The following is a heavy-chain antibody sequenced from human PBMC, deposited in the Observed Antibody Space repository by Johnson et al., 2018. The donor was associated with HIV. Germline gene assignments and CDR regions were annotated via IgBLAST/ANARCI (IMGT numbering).Heavy chain of an antibody. Sequence: QVQLVESGGGVVQPGRSLRLSCAASGFTFSSYAMHWVRPAPGKGLEWVAVISYVGSNKYYADSVKGRFTISRDNSKNTRYLQMNSLRAEDTAVYYCASPLEAAAGPMDAFDIWGQGTTVTVSS. J-gene: IGHJ3*02. D-gene: IGHD6-13*01. CDR3: ASPLEAAAGPMDAFDI. CDR1: GFTFSSYA. CDR2: ISYVGSNK. V-gene: IGHV3-30-3*01.